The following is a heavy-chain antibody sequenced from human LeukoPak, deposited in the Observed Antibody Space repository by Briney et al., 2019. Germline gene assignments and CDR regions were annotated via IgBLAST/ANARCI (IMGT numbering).Heavy chain of an antibody. V-gene: IGHV1-69*13. CDR2: IIPIFGTA. D-gene: IGHD6-13*01. CDR1: GGTFSSYA. J-gene: IGHJ4*02. CDR3: ARDDEFGSSWSYFDY. Sequence: SVKVSCKASGGTFSSYAISWVRQAPGQGLEWMGGIIPIFGTANYAQKFQGRVTITADESTSTAYMELSSLRSEDTAVYYCARDDEFGSSWSYFDYWGQGTLVTVSS.